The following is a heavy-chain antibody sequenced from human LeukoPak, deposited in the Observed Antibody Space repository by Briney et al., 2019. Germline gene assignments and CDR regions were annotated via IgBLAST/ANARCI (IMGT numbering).Heavy chain of an antibody. V-gene: IGHV3-21*06. Sequence: PGGSLRLSCVASGFTFSSYSICWVRQAPGKGLEWVSSISSSSSYKDYADSVKGRFTISRDNAKNSLYLQMNSLRAEDTAVYYCARVPGYSGYEGDYWGQGTLVTVSS. CDR1: GFTFSSYS. J-gene: IGHJ4*02. CDR2: ISSSSSYK. D-gene: IGHD5-12*01. CDR3: ARVPGYSGYEGDY.